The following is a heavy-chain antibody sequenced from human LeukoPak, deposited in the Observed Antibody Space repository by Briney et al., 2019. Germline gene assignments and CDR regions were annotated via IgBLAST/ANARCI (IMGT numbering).Heavy chain of an antibody. J-gene: IGHJ6*02. V-gene: IGHV3-30*18. D-gene: IGHD2/OR15-2a*01. Sequence: GGSLRLSCAASGFTFSSYGMHWVRQAPGKGLEWVAVISYDGSNKYYADSVKGRFTISRDNSKNTLYLQMNSLRAEDTAVYYCAKETISYGMDVGGQGTTVTVSS. CDR2: ISYDGSNK. CDR3: AKETISYGMDV. CDR1: GFTFSSYG.